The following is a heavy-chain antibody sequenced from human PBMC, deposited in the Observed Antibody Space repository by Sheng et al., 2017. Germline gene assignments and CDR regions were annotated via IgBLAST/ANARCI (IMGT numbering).Heavy chain of an antibody. J-gene: IGHJ6*02. V-gene: IGHV3-33*01. CDR2: IWYDGSNK. CDR3: ARVKSEQWLVSYGMDV. Sequence: QVQLVESGGGVVQPGRSLRLSCAASGFTFSSYGMHWVRQAPGKGLEWVAVIWYDGSNKYYADSVKGRFTISRDNSKNTLYLQMNSLRAEDTAVYYCARVKSEQWLVSYGMDVWGQGTTV. CDR1: GFTFSSYG. D-gene: IGHD6-19*01.